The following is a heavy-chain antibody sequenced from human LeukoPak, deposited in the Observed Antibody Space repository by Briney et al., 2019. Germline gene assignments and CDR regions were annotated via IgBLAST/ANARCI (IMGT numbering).Heavy chain of an antibody. D-gene: IGHD1-26*01. CDR2: ISGSGGST. V-gene: IGHV3-23*01. J-gene: IGHJ4*02. CDR3: AKTWDSYRFDY. Sequence: GGSLRLSCAASGFTFSHYAMNWVRQAPGKGLEWALGISGSGGSTYYAESVKGRFTISRDNSKNTLYLQMNSLRAEDTAIYYCAKTWDSYRFDYWGQGTLVTVSS. CDR1: GFTFSHYA.